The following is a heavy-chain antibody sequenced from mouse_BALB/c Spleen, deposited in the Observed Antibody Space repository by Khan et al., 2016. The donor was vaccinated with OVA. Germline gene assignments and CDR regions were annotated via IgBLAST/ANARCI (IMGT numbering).Heavy chain of an antibody. CDR1: GYSITSDYA. CDR3: ARVTGRAGFAY. CDR2: ISYSGST. D-gene: IGHD4-1*01. J-gene: IGHJ3*01. V-gene: IGHV3-2*02. Sequence: EVQLQESGPGLVKPSQSLSLTCTVTGYSITSDYAWNWIRQFPGNKLEWMGYISYSGSTSYNPSLKSRISITRDTSKNKFFLQLNSVTTEDTATYYCARVTGRAGFAYWGQGTLVTVSA.